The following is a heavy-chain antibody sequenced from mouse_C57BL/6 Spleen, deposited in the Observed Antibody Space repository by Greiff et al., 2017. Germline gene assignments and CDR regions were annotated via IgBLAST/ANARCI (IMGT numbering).Heavy chain of an antibody. CDR2: IDPSDSET. Sequence: QVQLQQPGAELVRPGSSVKLSCKASGYTFPSYWMHWVKQRPIQGLEWIGNIDPSDSETYYNQKFKDKATLTVDKSSSTAYMQLSSLTSKDSAVYYCARFYYVSYDFDYWGQGTTLTVSS. V-gene: IGHV1-52*01. CDR1: GYTFPSYW. CDR3: ARFYYVSYDFDY. J-gene: IGHJ2*01. D-gene: IGHD1-1*01.